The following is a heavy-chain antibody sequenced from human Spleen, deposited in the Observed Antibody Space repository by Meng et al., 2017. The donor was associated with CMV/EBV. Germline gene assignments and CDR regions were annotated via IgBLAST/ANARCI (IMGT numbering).Heavy chain of an antibody. CDR2: IKSKTDGGTT. V-gene: IGHV3-15*01. J-gene: IGHJ5*02. CDR1: GFTASSNY. Sequence: GGSLRLSCAASGFTASSNYMTWVRQAPGKGLEWVDRIKSKTDGGTTDYAAPVKGRFTISRDDSKNTLYLQMNSLKTADTAVYYCTTTYSYCSSTSCYFNWFDPWGQGTRVTVSS. CDR3: TTTYSYCSSTSCYFNWFDP. D-gene: IGHD2-2*01.